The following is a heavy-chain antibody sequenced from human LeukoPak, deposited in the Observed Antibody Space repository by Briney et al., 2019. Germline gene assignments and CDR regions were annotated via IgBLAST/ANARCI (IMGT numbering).Heavy chain of an antibody. J-gene: IGHJ3*02. CDR3: ARAESLYGGNLAAAFDI. CDR1: GYTFTGYY. CDR2: ISAYNGNT. D-gene: IGHD4-23*01. Sequence: ASVKVSCKASGYTFTGYYMHWVRQAPGQGLEWMGWISAYNGNTNYEQKFQGRVTMTTDTSTSTAYMELRSLRSDDTALYYCARAESLYGGNLAAAFDIWGQGTMVTVSS. V-gene: IGHV1-18*04.